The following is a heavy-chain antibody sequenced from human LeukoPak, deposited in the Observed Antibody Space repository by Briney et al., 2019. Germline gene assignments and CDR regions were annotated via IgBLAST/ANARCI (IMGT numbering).Heavy chain of an antibody. CDR2: INPNSGGT. CDR1: GYTFTGYY. J-gene: IGHJ6*03. CDR3: ARGSNDPDCSSTSCYVGLYYYYYMDV. Sequence: PWASVKVSCKASGYTFTGYYMHWVRQAPGQGLEWMGWINPNSGGTNYAQKFQGRVTMTRDTSISTAYMELSRLRSDDTAVYYCARGSNDPDCSSTSCYVGLYYYYYMDVWGKGTTVTISS. D-gene: IGHD2-2*01. V-gene: IGHV1-2*02.